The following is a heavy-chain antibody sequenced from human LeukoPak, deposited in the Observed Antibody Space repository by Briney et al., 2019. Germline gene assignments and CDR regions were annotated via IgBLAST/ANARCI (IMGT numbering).Heavy chain of an antibody. CDR3: ARVTRGSSSALDYFDY. J-gene: IGHJ4*02. CDR1: GGTFSSYA. CDR2: IIPIFGTA. V-gene: IGHV1-69*05. Sequence: SVKVSCKASGGTFSSYAISWVRQAPGQGLEWMGGIIPIFGTANYAQKFQGRVTITTDESTSTAYMELSRLRSEDTAVYYCARVTRGSSSALDYFDYWGQGTLVTVSS. D-gene: IGHD6-6*01.